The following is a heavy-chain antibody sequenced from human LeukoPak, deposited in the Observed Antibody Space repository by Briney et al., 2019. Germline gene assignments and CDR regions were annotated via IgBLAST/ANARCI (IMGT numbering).Heavy chain of an antibody. CDR1: NGSISRYY. CDR2: IYHSGST. D-gene: IGHD3-22*01. CDR3: AREQRITMMVVVSWFDP. Sequence: SETLSLTCTVSNGSISRYYWSWIRQPPGKGLEWIGSIYHSGSTYYNPSLKSRVTISVDTSKNQFSLKLSSVTAADTAVYYCAREQRITMMVVVSWFDPWGQGTLVTVSS. J-gene: IGHJ5*02. V-gene: IGHV4-38-2*02.